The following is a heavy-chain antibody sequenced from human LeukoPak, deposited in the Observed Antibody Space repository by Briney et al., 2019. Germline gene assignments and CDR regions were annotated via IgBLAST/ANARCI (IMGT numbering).Heavy chain of an antibody. CDR3: ARVGVQRAGTDYYYYYMDV. CDR1: GYTFTSYG. J-gene: IGHJ6*03. V-gene: IGHV1-18*01. D-gene: IGHD6-13*01. CDR2: ISAYNGNT. Sequence: ASVKVSCNGAGYTFTSYGVSWVRQAPGQGLGWMGWISAYNGNTNSAQKFQGRVTITTDESTSTAYLELSSLRSEDTAVYYCARVGVQRAGTDYYYYYMDVWGKGTTVTVSS.